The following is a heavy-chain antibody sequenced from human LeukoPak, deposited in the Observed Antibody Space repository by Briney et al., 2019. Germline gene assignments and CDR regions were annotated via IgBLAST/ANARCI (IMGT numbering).Heavy chain of an antibody. D-gene: IGHD5-24*01. J-gene: IGHJ4*02. V-gene: IGHV4-34*01. Sequence: SETLSLTCAVYGGSFSGYYWSWIRQPPGKGLECIGEINHSGSTNYNPSLKSRVTISVDPSKNQFSLKLSSVTAADTAVYYCARHHRDDQSGGFDSWGQGTLVTVSS. CDR1: GGSFSGYY. CDR2: INHSGST. CDR3: ARHHRDDQSGGFDS.